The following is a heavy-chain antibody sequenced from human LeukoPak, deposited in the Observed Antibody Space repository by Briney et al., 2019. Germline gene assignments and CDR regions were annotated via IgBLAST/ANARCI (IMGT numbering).Heavy chain of an antibody. CDR3: ARIAVPNWFDP. D-gene: IGHD6-19*01. J-gene: IGHJ5*02. Sequence: SETLSLTCAVSGYSISSGYYWGWIRQPPGKGLEWIGSIYHRGSTYYNPSLKSRVTISVDTSKNQFSLKLSSVTAADTAVYYCARIAVPNWFDPWGQGTLVTVSS. CDR2: IYHRGST. CDR1: GYSISSGYY. V-gene: IGHV4-38-2*01.